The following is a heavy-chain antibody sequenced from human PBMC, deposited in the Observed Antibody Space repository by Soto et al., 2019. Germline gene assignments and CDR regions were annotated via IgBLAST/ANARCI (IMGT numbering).Heavy chain of an antibody. D-gene: IGHD3-22*01. CDR1: GGTFSSYA. Sequence: QVQLVQSGAEVKKPGSSVKVSCKASGGTFSSYAISWVRQAPGQGLEWMGGIIPSFGTANYAQKFQGRVTITAAESTSTAYMELSSLRSEDTAVYYCARAGLSTMIERYYFDYWGQGTLVTVSS. J-gene: IGHJ4*02. V-gene: IGHV1-69*01. CDR2: IIPSFGTA. CDR3: ARAGLSTMIERYYFDY.